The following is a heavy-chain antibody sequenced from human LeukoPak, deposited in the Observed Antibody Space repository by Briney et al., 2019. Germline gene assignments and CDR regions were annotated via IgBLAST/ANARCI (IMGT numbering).Heavy chain of an antibody. D-gene: IGHD3-10*01. CDR1: GFTFSDYG. CDR3: ARPMEGYSGSGSWYFDY. V-gene: IGHV3-33*01. CDR2: IRYDATTK. J-gene: IGHJ4*02. Sequence: GGSLTLSCAASGFTFSDYGMNWVRQAPGKGLEWVSFIRYDATTKYYADSVKGRFSISRDNAKNSLYLQMNSLRAEDTAVYYCARPMEGYSGSGSWYFDYWGQGTLVTVSS.